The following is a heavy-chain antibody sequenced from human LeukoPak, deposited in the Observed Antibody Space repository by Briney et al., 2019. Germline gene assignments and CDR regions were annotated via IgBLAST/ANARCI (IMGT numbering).Heavy chain of an antibody. Sequence: PGGSLRLSCAAAEFTFSSSWMSWVRQAPGKGLEWVAVISYDGSNKYYADSVKGRFTISRDNSKNTLYRQVNSLRAEHTDVYYCARGALSSIAAYYYFYYYMDVWGKGTTVTVSS. D-gene: IGHD6-6*01. V-gene: IGHV3-30*03. CDR2: ISYDGSNK. J-gene: IGHJ6*03. CDR3: ARGALSSIAAYYYFYYYMDV. CDR1: EFTFSSSW.